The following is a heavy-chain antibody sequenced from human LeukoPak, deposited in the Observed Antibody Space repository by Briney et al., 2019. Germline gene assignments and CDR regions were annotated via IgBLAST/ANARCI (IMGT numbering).Heavy chain of an antibody. CDR3: ARVTRYYYDSSGYYYFDY. V-gene: IGHV4-31*03. Sequence: SETLSLTCTVSGGSVSSGGYYWSWIRQHPGKGLEWIGYIYYSGSTYYNPSLKSRVTISVDTSKNQFSLKLSSVTAADTAVYYCARVTRYYYDSSGYYYFDYWGQGTLVTVSS. CDR2: IYYSGST. J-gene: IGHJ4*02. CDR1: GGSVSSGGYY. D-gene: IGHD3-22*01.